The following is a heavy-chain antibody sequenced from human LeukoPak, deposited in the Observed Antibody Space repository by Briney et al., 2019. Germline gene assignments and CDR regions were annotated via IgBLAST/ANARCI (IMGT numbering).Heavy chain of an antibody. V-gene: IGHV3-30*04. CDR1: GFTFSSYE. CDR2: ISYDGSNK. CDR3: ASMVGPQEVFDY. Sequence: GGSLRLSCAASGFTFSSYEMNWVRQAPGKGLEWVAVISYDGSNKYYADSVKGRFTISRDNSKNTLYLQMNSLRAEDTAVYYCASMVGPQEVFDYWGQGTLVTVSS. D-gene: IGHD1-26*01. J-gene: IGHJ4*02.